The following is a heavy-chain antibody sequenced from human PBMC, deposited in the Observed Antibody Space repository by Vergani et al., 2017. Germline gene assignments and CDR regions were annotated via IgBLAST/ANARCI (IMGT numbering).Heavy chain of an antibody. CDR3: ASYDILTGLIDY. CDR1: GGSISSSSYY. D-gene: IGHD3-9*01. J-gene: IGHJ4*02. V-gene: IGHV4-39*07. CDR2: IYYSGST. Sequence: QLQLQESGPGLVKPSETLSLTCTVSGGSISSSSYYWGWIRQPPGKGLEWIGSIYYSGSTYYNPSLKSRVTISVDTSKNQFSLKLSSVTAADTAVYYCASYDILTGLIDYWGQGTLVTVSS.